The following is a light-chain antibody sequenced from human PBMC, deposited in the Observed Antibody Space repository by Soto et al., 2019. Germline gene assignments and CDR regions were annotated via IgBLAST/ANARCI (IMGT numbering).Light chain of an antibody. V-gene: IGKV3-20*01. CDR3: QQYGSAPYT. J-gene: IGKJ2*01. Sequence: EIVVTQSPGTLSLSPGERAPLSCRAIQSVSSSYLAWYQQKPGQAPRLLIYGASSRATGIPDRFSGSGSGTDFTLTISRLEPEDFAVYYCQQYGSAPYTFGQGTKLEIK. CDR2: GAS. CDR1: QSVSSSY.